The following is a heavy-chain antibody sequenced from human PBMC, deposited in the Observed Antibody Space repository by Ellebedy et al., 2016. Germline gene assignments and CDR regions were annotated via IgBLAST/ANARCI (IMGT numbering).Heavy chain of an antibody. Sequence: GESLKISCAASGFTFSSYAMSWVRQAPGKGLEWVSAISGSGGSTYYADSVKGRFTISRDNSKNTLYLQMNSLRAEDTAVYYCAKPPLGELRGSYWGQGTLVTVSS. D-gene: IGHD1-26*01. CDR3: AKPPLGELRGSY. CDR1: GFTFSSYA. V-gene: IGHV3-23*01. CDR2: ISGSGGST. J-gene: IGHJ4*02.